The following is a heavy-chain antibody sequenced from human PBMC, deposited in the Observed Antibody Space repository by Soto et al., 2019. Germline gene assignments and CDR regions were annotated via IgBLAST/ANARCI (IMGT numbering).Heavy chain of an antibody. CDR1: GGSISSSSSY. D-gene: IGHD6-25*01. CDR2: IYYSGST. V-gene: IGHV4-39*01. Sequence: SETLSLTCTVSGGSISSSSSYWGWIRQPPGKGLEWIGYIYYSGSTNYNPSLKSRVTISVDTSKNQFSLKLNSVTAADTAVYYCGRNPRGAARVPGVINWSAPGVQGALVTVSS. CDR3: GRNPRGAARVPGVINWSAP. J-gene: IGHJ5*02.